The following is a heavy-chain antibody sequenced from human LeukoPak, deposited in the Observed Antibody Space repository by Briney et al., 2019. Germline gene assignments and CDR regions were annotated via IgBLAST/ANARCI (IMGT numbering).Heavy chain of an antibody. D-gene: IGHD3-22*01. V-gene: IGHV3-21*01. CDR2: ISSSSSYI. CDR1: GFTFSSYS. J-gene: IGHJ4*02. CDR3: ARVLYYDSTPPCY. Sequence: PGGSLRLSCAASGFTFSSYSMTWVRQAPGXGLEWVSSISSSSSYIYYADSVKGRFTISRDNAKNSLYLQMNSLRAEDTAVYYCARVLYYDSTPPCYWGQGTLVTVSS.